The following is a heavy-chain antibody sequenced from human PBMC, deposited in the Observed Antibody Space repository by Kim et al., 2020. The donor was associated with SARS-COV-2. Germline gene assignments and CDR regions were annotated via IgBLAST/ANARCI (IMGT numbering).Heavy chain of an antibody. J-gene: IGHJ4*02. V-gene: IGHV4-59*01. CDR2: IYYSGST. Sequence: SETLSLTCTVSGGSISSYYWSWIRQPPGKGLEWIGYIYYSGSTNYNPSLKSRVTISVDTSKNQFSLKLSSVTAADTAVYYCARQTRGYSSGWANYYFDYWGQGTLVTVSS. CDR3: ARQTRGYSSGWANYYFDY. D-gene: IGHD6-19*01. CDR1: GGSISSYY.